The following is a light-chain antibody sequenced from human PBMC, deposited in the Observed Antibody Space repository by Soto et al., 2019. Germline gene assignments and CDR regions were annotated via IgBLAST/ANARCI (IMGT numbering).Light chain of an antibody. CDR3: QHYDSDWLT. V-gene: IGKV1-5*03. Sequence: DIQMTQSPSTLSASVGDRVTITCLASQCIDTWLAWYQRKPGKAPKLLIYKASILESGVPSRFTGSGSGTKFTLTIRSLQPVDSATHYCQHYDSDWLTCGGGTKGEIK. CDR1: QCIDTW. J-gene: IGKJ4*01. CDR2: KAS.